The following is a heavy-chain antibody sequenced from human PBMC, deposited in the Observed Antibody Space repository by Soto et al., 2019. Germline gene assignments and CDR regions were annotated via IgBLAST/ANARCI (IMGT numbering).Heavy chain of an antibody. J-gene: IGHJ6*02. V-gene: IGHV1-2*02. CDR1: GYTFTDYY. CDR2: INPNSGGT. CDR3: AKDPNIVVVPAATGGMDV. D-gene: IGHD2-2*01. Sequence: ASVKFSCKASGYTFTDYYMHWVRQAPGQGLEWMGWINPNSGGTNYAQKFQGRVTMTRVTSISTAYMELSSLRSDDTALYYCAKDPNIVVVPAATGGMDVWGQGTTVTV.